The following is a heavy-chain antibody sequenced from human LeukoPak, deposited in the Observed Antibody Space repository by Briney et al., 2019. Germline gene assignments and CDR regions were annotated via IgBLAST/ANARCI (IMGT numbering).Heavy chain of an antibody. CDR3: ARIHSSSRYGESGYGMDV. D-gene: IGHD6-13*01. Sequence: GGSLRLSCAASGFTFSSYSMNWVRQAPGKGLEWVSYISSSSSTIYYADSVKGRFTISRDNAKNSLYLQMNSLRAEDTAVYYCARIHSSSRYGESGYGMDVWGQGTTVTVSS. J-gene: IGHJ6*02. CDR1: GFTFSSYS. V-gene: IGHV3-48*01. CDR2: ISSSSSTI.